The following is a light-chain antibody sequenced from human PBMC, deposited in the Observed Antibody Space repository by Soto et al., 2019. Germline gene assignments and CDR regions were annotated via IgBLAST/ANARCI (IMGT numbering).Light chain of an antibody. CDR1: QDITTY. J-gene: IGKJ4*01. CDR2: AAS. Sequence: DIQMTQSPSSLSAYVGDRVTIACRASQDITTYLSWYQKKPGKAPKLLIKAASSWQSGAPSRFSGSGSGTDFTLTISSLQPEDFATYYCLQTYSTPPTFGGGTKVDIK. V-gene: IGKV1-39*01. CDR3: LQTYSTPPT.